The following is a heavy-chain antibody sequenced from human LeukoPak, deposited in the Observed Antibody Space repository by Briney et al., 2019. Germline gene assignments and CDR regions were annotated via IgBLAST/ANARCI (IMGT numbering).Heavy chain of an antibody. CDR3: GRGHYYDTSGTPPGGHDY. J-gene: IGHJ4*02. Sequence: ASVTVSCKASGYTFTSYGIGWVRQAPGQGLEWMGWISAYNGNTNYAQKLQGRVTMTTDTSTSTAYMELRSLSSDDTALYYCGRGHYYDTSGTPPGGHDYWGQGTLVTVSS. CDR2: ISAYNGNT. CDR1: GYTFTSYG. D-gene: IGHD3-22*01. V-gene: IGHV1-18*01.